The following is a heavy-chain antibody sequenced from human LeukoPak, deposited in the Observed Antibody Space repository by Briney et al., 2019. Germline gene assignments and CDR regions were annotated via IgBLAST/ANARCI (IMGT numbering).Heavy chain of an antibody. J-gene: IGHJ3*01. V-gene: IGHV3-33*01. CDR1: GFSFSSYA. CDR3: ARDQYSSTWYRGAFDV. D-gene: IGHD6-13*01. Sequence: GGSLRLSCAASGFSFSSYAMHWVRQAPGKGLEWVALLWYDGSNKDYADSVKGRFTISRDNSKYTLYLQMDSLRAEDTAVYYCARDQYSSTWYRGAFDVWGQGTMVSVSS. CDR2: LWYDGSNK.